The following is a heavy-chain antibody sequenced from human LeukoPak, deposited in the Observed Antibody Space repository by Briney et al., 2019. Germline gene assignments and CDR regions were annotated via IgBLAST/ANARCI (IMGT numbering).Heavy chain of an antibody. CDR1: GGSVSNISYY. D-gene: IGHD4/OR15-4a*01. CDR2: IYYSGST. CDR3: ARAPSPGVLGTFDI. V-gene: IGHV4-39*07. J-gene: IGHJ3*02. Sequence: SETLSLTCSVSGGSVSNISYYWGWIRQPPGKGLEWIGSIYYSGSTYYNPSLKGRVTISVDTSKNQFSLKLYSVTAADTAVYFCARAPSPGVLGTFDIWGQGTMVTVSS.